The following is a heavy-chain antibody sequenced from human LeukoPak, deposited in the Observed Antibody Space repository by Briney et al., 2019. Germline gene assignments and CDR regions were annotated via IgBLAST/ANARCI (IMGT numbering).Heavy chain of an antibody. CDR1: GFTFSSYS. V-gene: IGHV3-48*04. J-gene: IGHJ4*02. CDR3: ARVAGAYDYGDFEYLDY. D-gene: IGHD4-17*01. CDR2: ISSSGDII. Sequence: GGSLRLSCAASGFTFSSYSMNWVRQAPGKGLEWVSYISSSGDIIFNADSVKGRFTISRDNAKKLLYLQMSSLRVEDTAVYYCARVAGAYDYGDFEYLDYWGQGTLVTVSS.